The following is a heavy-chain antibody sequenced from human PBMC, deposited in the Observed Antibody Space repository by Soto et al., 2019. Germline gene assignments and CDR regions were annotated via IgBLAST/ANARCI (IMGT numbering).Heavy chain of an antibody. J-gene: IGHJ4*02. CDR1: GYSISSSNW. Sequence: SDTLSLTCAVSGYSISSSNWWGWIRQPPGKGLEWIGYIYYSGTTYYNPSLKSRVTMSVDTSKNQFSLKLTSVTAVDTAVYYCARREIQGPIDYWGQGTLGTVS. D-gene: IGHD1-26*01. CDR2: IYYSGTT. V-gene: IGHV4-28*01. CDR3: ARREIQGPIDY.